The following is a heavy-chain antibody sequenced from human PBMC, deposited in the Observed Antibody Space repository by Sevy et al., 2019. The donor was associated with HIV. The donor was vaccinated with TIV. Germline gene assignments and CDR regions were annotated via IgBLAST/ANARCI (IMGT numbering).Heavy chain of an antibody. D-gene: IGHD3-16*01. Sequence: GALRLSCAASGFPLSTYTMEWVRQAPGKGLEWVSSITTGSVYIYYADSVKGRFTISRDNTKNSLYLQMDSLRAEDTAMYYCSRTLRLRAFDIWGQGTMVTVSS. CDR1: GFPLSTYT. J-gene: IGHJ3*02. CDR3: SRTLRLRAFDI. CDR2: ITTGSVYI. V-gene: IGHV3-21*01.